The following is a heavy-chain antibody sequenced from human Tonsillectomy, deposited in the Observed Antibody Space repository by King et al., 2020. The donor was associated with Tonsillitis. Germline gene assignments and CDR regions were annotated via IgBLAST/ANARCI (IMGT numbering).Heavy chain of an antibody. D-gene: IGHD2-2*02. Sequence: QLQESGPGLVKPSETLSLTCAVSGYSISSGHFWGWIRQPPGKGLEWIGSIYHSGITYYNPSLKSRVSISVDTSNNHFSLRLSSLTAADTAVYYCARDPIFDPWGHGTLVTVSS. V-gene: IGHV4-38-2*02. J-gene: IGHJ5*02. CDR1: GYSISSGHF. CDR2: IYHSGIT. CDR3: ARDPIFDP.